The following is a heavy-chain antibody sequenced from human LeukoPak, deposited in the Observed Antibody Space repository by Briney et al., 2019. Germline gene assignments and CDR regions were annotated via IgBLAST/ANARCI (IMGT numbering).Heavy chain of an antibody. D-gene: IGHD6-13*01. J-gene: IGHJ5*02. CDR3: ARSAPRTSIAAAGTRWFDP. CDR2: MNPNSGNT. Sequence: ASVKVSCKASGYTFTSYDINWVRQATGQGLEWMGWMNPNSGNTGYAQKFQGRVTMTRNTSISTAYMELNSLRSEDTAVYYCARSAPRTSIAAAGTRWFDPWGQRTLVTVSS. V-gene: IGHV1-8*01. CDR1: GYTFTSYD.